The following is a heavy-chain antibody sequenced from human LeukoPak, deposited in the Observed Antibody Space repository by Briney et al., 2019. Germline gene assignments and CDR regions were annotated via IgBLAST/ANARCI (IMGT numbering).Heavy chain of an antibody. CDR2: LYSGDNT. Sequence: GGSLRLSCAASGFTVSSNYMSWVRQAPGKGLEWVSVLYSGDNTYYADSVKGRFTISRDNSKNTLYLQMNSLRAGDTAVYYCARVRSYGSGFDYWGQGTLVTVSS. J-gene: IGHJ4*02. CDR1: GFTVSSNY. V-gene: IGHV3-53*01. CDR3: ARVRSYGSGFDY. D-gene: IGHD3-10*01.